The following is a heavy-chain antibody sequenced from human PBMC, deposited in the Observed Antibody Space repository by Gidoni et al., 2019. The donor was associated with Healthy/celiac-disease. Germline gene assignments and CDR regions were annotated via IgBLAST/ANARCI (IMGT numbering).Heavy chain of an antibody. J-gene: IGHJ4*02. CDR3: AKARKQTTVVTPNDY. CDR2: ISYDGRNK. V-gene: IGHV3-30*18. Sequence: QVQLVESGGGVVQPWRSLRLSCAASGFPFSSYGMHWVRQAPGKGLEWVAVISYDGRNKYYSDSVKGRFTISRDNSKNTLYLQMNSLRAEDTAVYYCAKARKQTTVVTPNDYWGQGTLVTVSS. CDR1: GFPFSSYG. D-gene: IGHD4-17*01.